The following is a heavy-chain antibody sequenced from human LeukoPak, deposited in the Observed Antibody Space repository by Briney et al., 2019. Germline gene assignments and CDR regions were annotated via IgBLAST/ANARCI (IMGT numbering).Heavy chain of an antibody. J-gene: IGHJ4*02. D-gene: IGHD3-3*01. CDR2: IYYSGTP. CDR3: TRVEGFRYFDY. Sequence: SETLSLTCTVSGGSISSRTYYWGWIRQPPGKGLEWIGTIYYSGTPYYNPSLKSRVTISVDKSKNQFSLKLTSVTAADTALYYCTRVEGFRYFDYWGQGTLVTVSS. V-gene: IGHV4-39*07. CDR1: GGSISSRTYY.